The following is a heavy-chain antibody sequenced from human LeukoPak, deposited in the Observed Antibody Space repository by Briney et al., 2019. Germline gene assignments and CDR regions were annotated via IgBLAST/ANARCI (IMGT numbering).Heavy chain of an antibody. J-gene: IGHJ5*02. CDR2: IKSKTDGGTT. CDR3: ARDEGYCSSTSCYNWFDP. CDR1: GFTFSNAW. Sequence: GGSLRLSCAASGFTFSNAWMSWVRQAPGKGLEWVGRIKSKTDGGTTDYAAPAKGRFTISRDDSKNTLYLQMNSLRAEDTAVYYCARDEGYCSSTSCYNWFDPWGQGTLVTVSS. V-gene: IGHV3-15*01. D-gene: IGHD2-2*01.